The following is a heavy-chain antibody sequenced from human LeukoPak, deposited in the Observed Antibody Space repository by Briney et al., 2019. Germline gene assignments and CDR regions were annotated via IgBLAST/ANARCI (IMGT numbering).Heavy chain of an antibody. V-gene: IGHV3-73*01. D-gene: IGHD6-19*01. CDR3: TRTVAATFDF. J-gene: IGHJ4*02. Sequence: GGSLNLSCVVSGFTFSGFGIHWVRQASGKGPEWVGHIRSKVDNYATGYAASVKGRFTISRDDSKNTAFLQMNSLKTEDTAVYYCTRTVAATFDFWGQGTLVTVAS. CDR1: GFTFSGFG. CDR2: IRSKVDNYAT.